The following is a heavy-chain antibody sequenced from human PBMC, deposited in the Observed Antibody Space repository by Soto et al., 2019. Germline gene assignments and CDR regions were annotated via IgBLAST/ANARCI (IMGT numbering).Heavy chain of an antibody. CDR2: ISSDTSTI. CDR1: GLTFSDSY. CDR3: ATLTAPSDY. J-gene: IGHJ4*02. D-gene: IGHD2-21*02. Sequence: GGSLRLSCAASGLTFSDSYMNWVRQAPGKGLEWLSYISSDTSTIFYADSVKGRFTVSRDNAKNSLYLQMNSLRAEDTAVYYCATLTAPSDYWGQGTLVTVSS. V-gene: IGHV3-11*01.